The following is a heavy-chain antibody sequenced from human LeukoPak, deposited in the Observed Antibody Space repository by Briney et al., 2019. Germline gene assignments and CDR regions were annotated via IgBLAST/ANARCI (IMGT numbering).Heavy chain of an antibody. V-gene: IGHV1-2*02. CDR3: ARSLITMLRGVPNFDY. J-gene: IGHJ4*02. CDR1: GYTFTGYY. Sequence: ASVKVSCKASGYTFTGYYMHWVRQAPGQGLEWMGWINPNIGATNYAQNFQRRVTMTRDTSISTAYMEVSRLTSDDTAVYYCARSLITMLRGVPNFDYWGQGALVTVSS. CDR2: INPNIGAT. D-gene: IGHD3-10*01.